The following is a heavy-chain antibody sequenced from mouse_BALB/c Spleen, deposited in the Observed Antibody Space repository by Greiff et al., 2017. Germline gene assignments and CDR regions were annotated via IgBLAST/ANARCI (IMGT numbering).Heavy chain of an antibody. J-gene: IGHJ1*01. Sequence: EVQLQQSGAELVKPGASVKLSCTASGFNIKDTYMPWVKQRPEQGLEWIGRIDPANGNTKYDPKFQGKATITADTSSNTAYLQLSSLTSEDTAVYYCALDGYSWFFNSWGAGTTVTVSS. CDR3: ALDGYSWFFNS. D-gene: IGHD2-3*01. CDR1: GFNIKDTY. CDR2: IDPANGNT. V-gene: IGHV14-3*02.